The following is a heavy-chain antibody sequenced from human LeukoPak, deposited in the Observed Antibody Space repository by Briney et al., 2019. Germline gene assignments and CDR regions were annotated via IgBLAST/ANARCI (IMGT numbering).Heavy chain of an antibody. CDR3: ARGKWLLHATFDY. J-gene: IGHJ4*02. V-gene: IGHV4-34*01. D-gene: IGHD3-22*01. CDR2: INHSGST. Sequence: NPSETLSLTCAVYGGSFSGYYWSWIRQPPGKGLEWIGEINHSGSTNYNPSLKSRVTISVDTSKNQFSLKLSSVTAADTAVYYCARGKWLLHATFDYWGQGTLVTVSS. CDR1: GGSFSGYY.